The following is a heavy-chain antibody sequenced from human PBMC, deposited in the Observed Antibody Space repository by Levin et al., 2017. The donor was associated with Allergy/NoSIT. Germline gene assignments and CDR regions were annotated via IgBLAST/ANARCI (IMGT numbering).Heavy chain of an antibody. Sequence: PGGSLRLSCAASGFTFSGSAMHWVRQASGKGLEWVGRIRSKANSYATAYAASVKGRFTISRDDSKNTAYLQMNSLKTEDTAVYYCTRHGGGGYSSSWYYYYYMDVWGKGTTVTVSS. CDR3: TRHGGGGYSSSWYYYYYMDV. D-gene: IGHD6-13*01. CDR2: IRSKANSYAT. CDR1: GFTFSGSA. J-gene: IGHJ6*03. V-gene: IGHV3-73*01.